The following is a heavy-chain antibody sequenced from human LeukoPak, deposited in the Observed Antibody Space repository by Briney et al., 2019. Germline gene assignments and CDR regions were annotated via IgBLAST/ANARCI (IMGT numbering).Heavy chain of an antibody. D-gene: IGHD5-12*01. Sequence: SETLSLTCTVSGGAITSSNYYWAWIRQPPGKGLEWIGSIHYRGSTYYNPSLKSRVTISVDTSKNQFSLKVSSVTAADTAVYYCARRVIVATIELWGQGTLVIVSS. CDR1: GGAITSSNYY. CDR2: IHYRGST. V-gene: IGHV4-39*01. CDR3: ARRVIVATIEL. J-gene: IGHJ4*02.